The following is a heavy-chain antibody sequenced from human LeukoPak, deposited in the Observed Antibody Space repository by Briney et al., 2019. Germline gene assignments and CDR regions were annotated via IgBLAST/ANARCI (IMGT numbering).Heavy chain of an antibody. J-gene: IGHJ4*02. CDR1: GDSVSNGNYY. CDR3: ARSQNYYGSGDY. Sequence: SETLSLTCTVSGDSVSNGNYYWSWLRQPPGKALEWLGYIYYTGKTYYNSSLEGRVTILVDTSRNHFSVKLSSVTAAAPAVYYCARSQNYYGSGDYWSQGTLVTVSS. D-gene: IGHD3-10*01. CDR2: IYYTGKT. V-gene: IGHV4-61*03.